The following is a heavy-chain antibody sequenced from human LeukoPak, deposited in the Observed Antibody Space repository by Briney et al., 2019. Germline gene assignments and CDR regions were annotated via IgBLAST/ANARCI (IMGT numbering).Heavy chain of an antibody. V-gene: IGHV4-59*01. CDR3: AREGYSYAHYYYYYMDV. CDR1: GGSISSYY. CDR2: IYYSGST. Sequence: SETLSLTCTVSGGSISSYYWSWIRQPPGKGLEWIGYIYYSGSTNYNPSLKSRVTISVDMSKNQFSLKLSSVTAADTAVYYCAREGYSYAHYYYYYMDVWGKGTTVTVSS. J-gene: IGHJ6*03. D-gene: IGHD5-18*01.